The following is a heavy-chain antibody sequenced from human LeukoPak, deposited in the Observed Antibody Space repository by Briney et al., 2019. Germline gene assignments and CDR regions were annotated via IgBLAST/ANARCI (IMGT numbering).Heavy chain of an antibody. J-gene: IGHJ3*02. CDR3: AKDLRIAVAGIYAFDI. CDR2: ISSSSSYI. D-gene: IGHD6-19*01. V-gene: IGHV3-21*01. CDR1: GFTFSSYS. Sequence: GGSLRLSCAASGFTFSSYSMNWVRQAPGKGLEWVSSISSSSSYIYYADSVKGRFTISRDNAKNSLYLQMNSLRAEDTAVYYCAKDLRIAVAGIYAFDIWGQGTMVTVSS.